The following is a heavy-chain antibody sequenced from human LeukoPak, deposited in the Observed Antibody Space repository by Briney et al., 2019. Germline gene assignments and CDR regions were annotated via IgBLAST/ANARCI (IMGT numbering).Heavy chain of an antibody. CDR2: IYDSENT. D-gene: IGHD4-23*01. J-gene: IGHJ3*02. CDR1: IGSISDYY. Sequence: SETLSLTCTVSIGSISDYYWSWIRQPPGKGLEWIGYIYDSENTNYNPSLKSRVTISVDTSKKHFSLKLSSVTAADTAVYYCARVVTPDAFDIWGQGTMVTVSS. V-gene: IGHV4-59*08. CDR3: ARVVTPDAFDI.